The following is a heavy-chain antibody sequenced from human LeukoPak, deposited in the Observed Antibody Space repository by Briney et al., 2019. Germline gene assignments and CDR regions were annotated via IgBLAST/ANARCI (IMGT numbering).Heavy chain of an antibody. J-gene: IGHJ5*02. D-gene: IGHD3-22*01. V-gene: IGHV3-11*01. CDR2: ISSSGSTI. Sequence: GGSLRLSCAASGFTFSDYYMSWIRQAPGKGLEWVSYISSSGSTISYAESVKGRFTVSRDNARNSVYLQMNSLRAEDTAVYYCARNFYDIRVYYRIAPGGQGPLVTVSS. CDR3: ARNFYDIRVYYRIAP. CDR1: GFTFSDYY.